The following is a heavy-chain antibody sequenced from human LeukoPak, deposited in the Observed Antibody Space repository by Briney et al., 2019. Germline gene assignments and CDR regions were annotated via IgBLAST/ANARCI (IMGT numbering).Heavy chain of an antibody. J-gene: IGHJ4*01. V-gene: IGHV3-23*01. Sequence: GGSLRLSCEASGFTFGSHAMYWVRQAPGKGLEWVAGIFGSGGSPHYADSVKGRFTISRDNPRNTVYLQINSLRDDDTAVYYCGKTTLGYRSVPTPARPVDFGGHGTRVTV. D-gene: IGHD5-18*01. CDR2: IFGSGGSP. CDR3: GKTTLGYRSVPTPARPVDF. CDR1: GFTFGSHA.